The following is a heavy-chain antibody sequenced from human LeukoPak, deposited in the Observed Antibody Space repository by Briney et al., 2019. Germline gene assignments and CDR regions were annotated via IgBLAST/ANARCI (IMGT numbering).Heavy chain of an antibody. V-gene: IGHV1-2*04. Sequence: ASVKVSCKASGYTFTGYYMHWVRQAPGQGLEWMGWINPNSGGTDYAQKFQGWVTMTRDTSISTAYMELSRLRSDDTAVYYCARGSHSGWYLCYFDYWGQGTLVTVSS. CDR1: GYTFTGYY. J-gene: IGHJ4*02. CDR3: ARGSHSGWYLCYFDY. D-gene: IGHD6-19*01. CDR2: INPNSGGT.